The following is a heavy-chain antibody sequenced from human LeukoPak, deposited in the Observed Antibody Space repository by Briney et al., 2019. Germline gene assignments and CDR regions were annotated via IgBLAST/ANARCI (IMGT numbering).Heavy chain of an antibody. Sequence: GGSLRLSCAASGFTFSSYGMHWVRQAPGKGLEWVALIWYDGTNKYYADSVKGRFTISRDNSKNTLYLQMNSLSAEDTAVYYCVTTSSDPQDSSGYLGYWGQGTLVTVSS. CDR3: VTTSSDPQDSSGYLGY. CDR2: IWYDGTNK. D-gene: IGHD3-22*01. V-gene: IGHV3-33*01. J-gene: IGHJ4*02. CDR1: GFTFSSYG.